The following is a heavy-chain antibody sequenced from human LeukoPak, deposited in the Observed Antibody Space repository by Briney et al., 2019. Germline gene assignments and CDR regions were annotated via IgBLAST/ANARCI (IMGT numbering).Heavy chain of an antibody. CDR3: AREVGYFDY. Sequence: GGSLRPSCAASGFTFISYAMHWVRQAPGKGLEWVAVISYDGSNKYYADSVKGRFTISRDNSKNTLSLQMNSLKPEDTAVYYCAREVGYFDYWGQGILVTVSS. V-gene: IGHV3-30-3*01. CDR1: GFTFISYA. D-gene: IGHD2-8*02. CDR2: ISYDGSNK. J-gene: IGHJ4*02.